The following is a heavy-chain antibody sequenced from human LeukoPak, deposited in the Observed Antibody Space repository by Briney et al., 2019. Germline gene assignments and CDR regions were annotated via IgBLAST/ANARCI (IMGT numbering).Heavy chain of an antibody. CDR3: ARGFPPGSGSRGSHAFDV. CDR1: EMSFSAYY. CDR2: INYGGST. J-gene: IGHJ3*01. Sequence: PSETLSLTCAVSEMSFSAYYWNWIRQSPGKGLEWTGEINYGGSTKYTPSLEGRGTILIDTSKNQFSLKLTPVTAADTAVYYCARGFPPGSGSRGSHAFDVWGQGTMVTVSS. D-gene: IGHD6-19*01. V-gene: IGHV4-34*01.